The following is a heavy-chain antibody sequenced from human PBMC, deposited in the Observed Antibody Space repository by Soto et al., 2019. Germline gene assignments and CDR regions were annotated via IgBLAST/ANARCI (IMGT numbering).Heavy chain of an antibody. D-gene: IGHD5-12*01. V-gene: IGHV1-18*01. CDR3: ARQVVANDADNWFDP. J-gene: IGHJ5*02. CDR2: ISAYNGNT. CDR1: GYTFTSYR. Sequence: GASVKVSCKASGYTFTSYRVSWVRQAPGQGLEWMGWISAYNGNTNYAQKLQGRVTMTTDTSTSTAYMELRSLRSDDTAVYYCARQVVANDADNWFDPWGQGTLVTVSS.